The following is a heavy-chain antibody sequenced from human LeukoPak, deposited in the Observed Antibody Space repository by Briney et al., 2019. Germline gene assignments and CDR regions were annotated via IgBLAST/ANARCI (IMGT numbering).Heavy chain of an antibody. Sequence: ASVKVSCKASGYTFTGYYMHWVRQAPGQGLEWMGWINPNSGGTNYAQKFQGRVTMTRDTSIRTAYMELSRLRSDDTAVYYCARDGVPAALLGSWFDPWGQGTLVTVSS. V-gene: IGHV1-2*02. CDR3: ARDGVPAALLGSWFDP. J-gene: IGHJ5*02. CDR1: GYTFTGYY. CDR2: INPNSGGT. D-gene: IGHD2-2*01.